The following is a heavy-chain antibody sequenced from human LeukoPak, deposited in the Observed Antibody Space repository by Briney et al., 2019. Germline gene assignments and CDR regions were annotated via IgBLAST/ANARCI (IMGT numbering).Heavy chain of an antibody. V-gene: IGHV3-23*01. D-gene: IGHD3-3*01. Sequence: PGGSLRLSCAASGFTFSSDAMSWVRQAPGKGLGWVSAISGSGGSTYYADSVKGRFTISRDNSKNTLYLQMDSLRAEDTAVYYCAKGYYDFWSGYWATLDYWGQGTLVTVSS. CDR3: AKGYYDFWSGYWATLDY. J-gene: IGHJ4*02. CDR1: GFTFSSDA. CDR2: ISGSGGST.